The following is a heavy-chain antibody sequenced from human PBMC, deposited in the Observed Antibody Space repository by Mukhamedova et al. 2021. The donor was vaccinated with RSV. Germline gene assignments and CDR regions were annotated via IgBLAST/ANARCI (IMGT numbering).Heavy chain of an antibody. J-gene: IGHJ2*01. CDR3: ARIGGVWYFDL. V-gene: IGHV3-7*03. CDR1: YW. Sequence: YWMGWVRQAPGKGLEWVANIRQDGNEIYYLDSVRGRFNISRDSAKNSLYLQMNSLRAEDTAVYYCARIGGVWYFDLWGHGTL. CDR2: IRQDGNEI. D-gene: IGHD2-8*02.